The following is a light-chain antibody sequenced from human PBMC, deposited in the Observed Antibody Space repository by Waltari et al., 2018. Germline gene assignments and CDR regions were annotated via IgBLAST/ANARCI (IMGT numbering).Light chain of an antibody. Sequence: TQDPAVSVAMGQTVRITSQGDSLRSYYASWYRQRPGQAPILVMYDKNNRPSGVPDRFSGSSSDNTASLTITGAQAEDEAYYYCHSRDASGVGGTFGGGTKLTVL. CDR3: HSRDASGVGGT. J-gene: IGLJ3*02. V-gene: IGLV3-19*01. CDR2: DKN. CDR1: SLRSYY.